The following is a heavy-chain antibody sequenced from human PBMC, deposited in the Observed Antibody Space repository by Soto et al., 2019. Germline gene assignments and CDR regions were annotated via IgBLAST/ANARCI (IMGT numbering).Heavy chain of an antibody. CDR2: IFYNGTA. CDR1: GGSVSSGSFH. D-gene: IGHD6-19*01. Sequence: LSLTCSVSGGSVSSGSFHWSWIRQPPGKGLQFIGSIFYNGTANYSPSLKNRVSISIDTSQSQFFLQLISVAAADTAVYYCARIGGWYDIDFWGQGSLVTVSS. V-gene: IGHV4-61*01. J-gene: IGHJ4*02. CDR3: ARIGGWYDIDF.